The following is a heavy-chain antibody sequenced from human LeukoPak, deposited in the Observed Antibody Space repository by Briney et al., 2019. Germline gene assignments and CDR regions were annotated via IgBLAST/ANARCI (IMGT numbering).Heavy chain of an antibody. D-gene: IGHD4-4*01. CDR3: ASRGLQYEYYFDY. CDR2: IYSGGST. J-gene: IGHJ4*02. V-gene: IGHV3-66*01. CDR1: GFTVSSNY. Sequence: GGSLRLSCAASGFTVSSNYMSWVRQAPGKGLEWVSVIYSGGSTYYADSVKGRFTISRDNSKNTLYLQMNSLRAEDTVVYYCASRGLQYEYYFDYWGQGTLVTVSS.